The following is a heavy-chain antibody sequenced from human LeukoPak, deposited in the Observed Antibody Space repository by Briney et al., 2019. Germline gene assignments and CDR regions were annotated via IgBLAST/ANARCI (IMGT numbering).Heavy chain of an antibody. D-gene: IGHD6-13*01. J-gene: IGHJ3*02. CDR3: ARAGYSSSWYGHDAFDI. CDR2: IYYSGST. Sequence: SETLSLTCTVSGGSIISYYWSWIRQPPGKGLEWIGYIYYSGSTNYNPSLKSRVTISVDTSKNQFSLKLSSVTAADTAVYYCARAGYSSSWYGHDAFDIWGQGTMVTVSS. V-gene: IGHV4-59*01. CDR1: GGSIISYY.